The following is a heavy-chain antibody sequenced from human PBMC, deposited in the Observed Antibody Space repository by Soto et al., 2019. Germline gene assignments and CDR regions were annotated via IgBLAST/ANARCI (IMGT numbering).Heavy chain of an antibody. CDR1: GFTFSSYA. CDR3: ARVGGWYYYDSSGSSDPATYFDY. D-gene: IGHD3-22*01. J-gene: IGHJ4*02. CDR2: ISYDGSNK. V-gene: IGHV3-30-3*01. Sequence: LRLSCAASGFTFSSYAMHWVRQAPGKGLEWVAVISYDGSNKYYADSVKGRFTISRDNSKNTLYLQMNSLRAEDTAVYYCARVGGWYYYDSSGSSDPATYFDYWGQGTLVTVSS.